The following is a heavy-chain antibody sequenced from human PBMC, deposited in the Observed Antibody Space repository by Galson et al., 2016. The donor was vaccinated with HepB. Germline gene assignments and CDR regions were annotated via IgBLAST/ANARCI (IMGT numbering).Heavy chain of an antibody. CDR2: SRDRAASYRT. Sequence: GLEWIGRSRDRAASYRTEFAASVKGRFTISRDDSKSSLYLQMNSLKTEDTAVYYCARLQYDGSVFHPFDCWGQGTLVTVSS. J-gene: IGHJ4*02. CDR3: ARLQYDGSVFHPFDC. D-gene: IGHD3-22*01. V-gene: IGHV3-72*01.